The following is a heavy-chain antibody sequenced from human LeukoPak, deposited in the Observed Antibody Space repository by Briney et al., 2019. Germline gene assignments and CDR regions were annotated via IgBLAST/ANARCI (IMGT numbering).Heavy chain of an antibody. D-gene: IGHD4-17*01. V-gene: IGHV4-31*03. CDR3: ASLNSYGDYEFPFDY. J-gene: IGHJ4*02. CDR1: GGSISSGGYY. CDR2: IYYSGST. Sequence: SETLSLTCTVSGGSISSGGYYWSWIRQHPGKGLEWIGYIYYSGSTYYNPSLKSRVTISVDTSKNQFSLKLSSVTAADTAVYYCASLNSYGDYEFPFDYWGQGTLVTVSS.